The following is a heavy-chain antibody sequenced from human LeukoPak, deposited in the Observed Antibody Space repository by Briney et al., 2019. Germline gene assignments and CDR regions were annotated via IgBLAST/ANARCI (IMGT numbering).Heavy chain of an antibody. CDR3: AKDRSFGSSFSY. CDR1: GFTFGSYG. D-gene: IGHD6-13*01. CDR2: ISGSGGST. V-gene: IGHV3-23*01. Sequence: GGSLRLSCAASGFTFGSYGMSWVRQAPGKGLEWVSAISGSGGSTYYADSVKGRFTISRDNSKNTLYLQMNSLRAEDTAVYYCAKDRSFGSSFSYWGQGTLVTVSS. J-gene: IGHJ4*02.